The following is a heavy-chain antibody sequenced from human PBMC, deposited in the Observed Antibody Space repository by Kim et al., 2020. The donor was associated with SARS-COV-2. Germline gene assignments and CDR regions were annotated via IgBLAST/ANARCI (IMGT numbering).Heavy chain of an antibody. Sequence: TDYAAPVKGRFTISRDDSKNTLYLQMNSLKTEDTAVYYCTTVGLGGSGGWGQGTLVTVSS. CDR3: TTVGLGGSGG. V-gene: IGHV3-15*01. CDR2: T. J-gene: IGHJ4*02. D-gene: IGHD3-10*01.